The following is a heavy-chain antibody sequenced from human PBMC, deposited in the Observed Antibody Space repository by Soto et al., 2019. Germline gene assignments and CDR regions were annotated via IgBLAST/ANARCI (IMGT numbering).Heavy chain of an antibody. CDR3: AKGPKQVYDYVWGSYPIVSSVGPLGV. CDR1: GYTFTSYY. D-gene: IGHD3-16*02. J-gene: IGHJ6*02. V-gene: IGHV1-46*01. Sequence: GASVKVSCKASGYTFTSYYMHWVRQAPGQGLEWMGIINPSGGSTSYAQKFQGRVTMTRDTSTSTVYMELSSLRSEDTAVYYCAKGPKQVYDYVWGSYPIVSSVGPLGVWGQGTTVTVSS. CDR2: INPSGGST.